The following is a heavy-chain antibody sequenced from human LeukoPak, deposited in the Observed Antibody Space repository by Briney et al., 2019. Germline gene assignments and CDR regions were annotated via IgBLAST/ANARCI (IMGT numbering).Heavy chain of an antibody. V-gene: IGHV4-39*07. Sequence: SETLSLTCTVSGGSISSSSCYWGWIRQPPGKGREWIGSIYYSGSTYYNPSLKSRVTISVDTSKNQFSLKLSSVTAADTAVYYCARVQYYGSGSFHYYYMDVWGKGTTVTVSS. CDR2: IYYSGST. CDR1: GGSISSSSCY. J-gene: IGHJ6*03. D-gene: IGHD3-10*01. CDR3: ARVQYYGSGSFHYYYMDV.